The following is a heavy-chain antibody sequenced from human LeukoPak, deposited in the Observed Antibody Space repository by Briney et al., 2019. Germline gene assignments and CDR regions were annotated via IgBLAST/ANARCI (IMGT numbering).Heavy chain of an antibody. D-gene: IGHD1-26*01. CDR2: ITSSSSYI. Sequence: GGSLRLSCAASGFTFSSYSMNWVRQAPGKGLEWVSPITSSSSYIYYADSVKGRFTISRDNAKSSLYLQMNSLRAEDTAVYYCARDQGGYYYYMDVWGKGTTVTVSS. J-gene: IGHJ6*03. CDR3: ARDQGGYYYYMDV. CDR1: GFTFSSYS. V-gene: IGHV3-21*01.